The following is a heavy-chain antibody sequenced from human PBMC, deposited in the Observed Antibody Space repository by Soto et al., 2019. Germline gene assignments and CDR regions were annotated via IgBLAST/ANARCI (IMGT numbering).Heavy chain of an antibody. Sequence: QVQLQQWGAGLLKPSETLSLTCAVYGGSFSGHSWTWIRQSPGKGLEWIGDINHSGRVNYSPSLKSRVTISLDTSKKQLSLTLSAVTAADTAMYYCSTRAYDTNGYYRFDPWVQGTLVTVSS. CDR3: STRAYDTNGYYRFDP. D-gene: IGHD3-22*01. CDR2: INHSGRV. CDR1: GGSFSGHS. V-gene: IGHV4-34*01. J-gene: IGHJ5*01.